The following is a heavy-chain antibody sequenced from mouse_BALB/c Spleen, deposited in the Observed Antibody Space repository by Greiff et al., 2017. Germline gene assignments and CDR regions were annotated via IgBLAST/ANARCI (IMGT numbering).Heavy chain of an antibody. CDR2: INPGSGGT. D-gene: IGHD2-1*01. V-gene: IGHV1-54*01. J-gene: IGHJ4*01. CDR3: ARGGSYYGNYYAMDY. CDR1: GYAFTNYL. Sequence: VQLVESGAELVRPGTSVKVSCKASGYAFTNYLIEWVKQRPGQGLEWIGVINPGSGGTNYNEKFKGKATLTADKSSSTAYMQLSSLTSDDSAVYFCARGGSYYGNYYAMDYWGQGTSVTVSS.